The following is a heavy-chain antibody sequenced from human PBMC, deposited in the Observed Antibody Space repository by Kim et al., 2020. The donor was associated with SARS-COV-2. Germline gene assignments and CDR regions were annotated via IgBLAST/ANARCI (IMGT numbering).Heavy chain of an antibody. J-gene: IGHJ4*02. V-gene: IGHV5-51*01. CDR3: ARREWYGDNPRGYFDY. CDR2: IYPGDSDT. Sequence: GESLKISCKGSGYSFTSYWIGWVRQMPGKGLEWMGIIYPGDSDTRYSPSFQGQVTISADKSISTAYLQWSSLKASDTAMYYCARREWYGDNPRGYFDYWGQGTLVTVSS. CDR1: GYSFTSYW. D-gene: IGHD4-17*01.